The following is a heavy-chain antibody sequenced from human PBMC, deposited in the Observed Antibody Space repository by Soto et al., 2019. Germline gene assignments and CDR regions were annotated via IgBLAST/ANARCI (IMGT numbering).Heavy chain of an antibody. CDR1: GFPFSSYA. J-gene: IGHJ2*01. Sequence: EVQLLESGGGLVQPGGSLRLSCVGSGFPFSSYAMSWVRQTPGKGLEWVAMIGGSGGDTYYAESLKGQFIISRDNSKNSLDLQMNSLRAEDTAVYYCARTPAGATMVRGPYYYFDLWGRGTLVTVSS. D-gene: IGHD3-10*01. V-gene: IGHV3-23*01. CDR3: ARTPAGATMVRGPYYYFDL. CDR2: IGGSGGDT.